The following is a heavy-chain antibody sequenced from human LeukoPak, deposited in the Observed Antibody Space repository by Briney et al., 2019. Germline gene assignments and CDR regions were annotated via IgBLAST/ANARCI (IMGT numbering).Heavy chain of an antibody. J-gene: IGHJ4*02. CDR3: VTSTGQQFIPYDY. Sequence: GSLRLSCAASGINVSSNYMTWIRQAPGKGLEWVSLIYGGDAAYYAESVRGRFMISRDNLKNTLFLQMNSLRVEDTAVYYCVTSTGQQFIPYDYWGQGTHVTVFS. V-gene: IGHV3-66*02. CDR1: GINVSSNY. D-gene: IGHD6-13*01. CDR2: IYGGDAA.